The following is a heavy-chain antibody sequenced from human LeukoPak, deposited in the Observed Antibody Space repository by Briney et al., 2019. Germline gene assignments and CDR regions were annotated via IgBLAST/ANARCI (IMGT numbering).Heavy chain of an antibody. D-gene: IGHD6-13*01. J-gene: IGHJ3*02. Sequence: SETLSLTCAVYGGSFSGYYWSWIRQPLGKGLEWIGEINHSGSTNYNPSLKSRVTISVDTSKNQFSLKLSSVTAADTAVYYCARVSRRVAAAGIRAFDIWGQGTMVTVSS. CDR3: ARVSRRVAAAGIRAFDI. V-gene: IGHV4-34*01. CDR1: GGSFSGYY. CDR2: INHSGST.